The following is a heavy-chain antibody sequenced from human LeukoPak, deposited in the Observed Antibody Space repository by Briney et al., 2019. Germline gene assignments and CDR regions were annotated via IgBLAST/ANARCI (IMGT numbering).Heavy chain of an antibody. J-gene: IGHJ4*02. CDR2: ISDSSINI. CDR3: ASWGSVYFDY. CDR1: GFTFSSYA. D-gene: IGHD3-16*01. V-gene: IGHV3-23*01. Sequence: PGGSLRLSCAVSGFTFSSYAMSWVRQAPGKGLEWVSSISDSSINIHYADSVKGRFTISRDNSKNTLYLQMNSLRAEDTAVYYCASWGSVYFDYWGQGTLVTVSS.